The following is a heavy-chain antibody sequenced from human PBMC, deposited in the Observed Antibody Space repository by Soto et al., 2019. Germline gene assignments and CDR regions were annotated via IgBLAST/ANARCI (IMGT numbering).Heavy chain of an antibody. Sequence: GESLKLSCKGSGYSFTSYWIGWVRQMPGKGLEWMGIIYPGDSDTSYSPSFQGQVTISADKSISTAYLQWSSLKASDTAMYYCARPGPRSNEGAGYWGQGTLVTVSS. CDR2: IYPGDSDT. CDR3: ARPGPRSNEGAGY. D-gene: IGHD1-1*01. J-gene: IGHJ4*02. CDR1: GYSFTSYW. V-gene: IGHV5-51*01.